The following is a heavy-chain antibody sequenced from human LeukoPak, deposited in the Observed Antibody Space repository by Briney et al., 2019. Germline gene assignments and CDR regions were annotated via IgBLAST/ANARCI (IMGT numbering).Heavy chain of an antibody. J-gene: IGHJ5*02. V-gene: IGHV1-2*02. Sequence: ASVKVSFKASGYTFTGYYMHWVRQAPGQGLELMGWINPNTGDTNYAQKFQDRVTMTRDTSISTAYMELSSLRSDDTAVYYCARDHSGAYYGWFDPWGQGTLVTVSS. D-gene: IGHD1-26*01. CDR2: INPNTGDT. CDR1: GYTFTGYY. CDR3: ARDHSGAYYGWFDP.